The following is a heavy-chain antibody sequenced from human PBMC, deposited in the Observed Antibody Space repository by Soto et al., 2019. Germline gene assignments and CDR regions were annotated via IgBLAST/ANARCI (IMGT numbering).Heavy chain of an antibody. Sequence: QITLKESGPTLVKPTQTLTLTCTFSGFSLSTSGVGVGWIRQPPGKALEWLALIYWDDEKRYSPSLKSRLTITKDTSKNQVVLTMTNMDPVDTATYYCAQRRKNDSSGYYDTYWGQGTLVTVSS. CDR2: IYWDDEK. V-gene: IGHV2-5*02. D-gene: IGHD3-22*01. CDR1: GFSLSTSGVG. J-gene: IGHJ4*02. CDR3: AQRRKNDSSGYYDTY.